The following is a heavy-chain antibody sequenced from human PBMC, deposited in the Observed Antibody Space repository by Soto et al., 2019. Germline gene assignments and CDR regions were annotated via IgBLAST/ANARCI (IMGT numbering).Heavy chain of an antibody. D-gene: IGHD5-12*01. CDR3: ARSQEGIVATH. V-gene: IGHV4-34*01. CDR1: GGSHTGHY. J-gene: IGHJ4*02. CDR2: IKDGGAT. Sequence: QVHLQQWGAGLLKPSETLSLTCAVNGGSHTGHYWSWIRLPPGKGLERIGEIKDGGATNYSPSVKGRLTMSADTSKNQCSLKLNSVAAADTAVYYCARSQEGIVATHWEQGTLVTVSS.